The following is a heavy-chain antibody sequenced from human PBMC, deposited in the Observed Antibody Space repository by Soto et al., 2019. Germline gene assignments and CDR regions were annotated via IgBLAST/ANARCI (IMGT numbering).Heavy chain of an antibody. CDR2: IYYSGST. D-gene: IGHD3-22*01. J-gene: IGHJ4*02. CDR1: GGSIISYY. Sequence: SEELSLTCTVSGGSIISYYWSWIRQPPGKGLEWIGYIYYSGSTNYNPSLKSRVTISVDTSKNQFSLKLSSVTAADTAVYYCARYDYVDSSGVRLHNGVFDYCGQGSPVTVSS. V-gene: IGHV4-59*01. CDR3: ARYDYVDSSGVRLHNGVFDY.